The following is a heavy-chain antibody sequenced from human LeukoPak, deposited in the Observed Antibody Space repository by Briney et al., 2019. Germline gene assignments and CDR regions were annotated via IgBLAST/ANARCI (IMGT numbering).Heavy chain of an antibody. CDR2: INPNSGGT. D-gene: IGHD3-9*01. Sequence: ASVKVSCKASGYTFTGYYMHWVRQAPGQGLEWMGRINPNSGGTNYAQKFQGRVTMTRDTSISTAYMELSSLRSEDTAVYYCARGSPYYDILTGYSYYYYYYYMDVWGKGTTVTVSS. CDR3: ARGSPYYDILTGYSYYYYYYYMDV. J-gene: IGHJ6*03. V-gene: IGHV1-2*06. CDR1: GYTFTGYY.